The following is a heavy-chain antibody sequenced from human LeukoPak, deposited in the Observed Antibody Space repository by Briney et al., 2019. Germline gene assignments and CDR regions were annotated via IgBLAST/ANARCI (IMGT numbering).Heavy chain of an antibody. CDR2: ISYDGSNK. J-gene: IGHJ4*02. CDR3: ARGAGIFDY. Sequence: GGSLRLSCAASGFTFSSYAMHWVRQAPGKGLEWVAVISYDGSNKYYADSVKGRFTISRDNSKNTLYLQMNSLRAEDTAVYYCARGAGIFDYWGQGTLVTVSS. V-gene: IGHV3-30-3*01. CDR1: GFTFSSYA.